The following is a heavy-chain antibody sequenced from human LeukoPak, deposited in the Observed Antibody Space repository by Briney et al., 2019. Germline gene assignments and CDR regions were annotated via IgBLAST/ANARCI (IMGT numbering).Heavy chain of an antibody. Sequence: ASVKVSCEVSGYTLTELSMHWVRQAPGKGLEWMGGFDPEDGETIYAQKFRGRVTMTEDTSTDTAYMELSSLRSEDTAVYYCATANVIVLMVYAQSYAFDIWGQGTMVTVSS. CDR3: ATANVIVLMVYAQSYAFDI. J-gene: IGHJ3*02. CDR1: GYTLTELS. D-gene: IGHD2-8*01. V-gene: IGHV1-24*01. CDR2: FDPEDGET.